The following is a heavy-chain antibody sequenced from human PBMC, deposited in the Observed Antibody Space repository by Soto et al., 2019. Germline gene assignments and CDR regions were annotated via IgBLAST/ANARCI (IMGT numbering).Heavy chain of an antibody. CDR3: ERCHTRDSSFAF. J-gene: IGHJ4*02. D-gene: IGHD2-15*01. CDR2: IYTSRTT. Sequence: PSETLSLTXTVSGDSFGSGSYYWCWLRQHPGKGLEWIGYIYTSRTTYYNPSLRSRVTISGDTSKNQFSLKLNSVTAADTAFYSCERCHTRDSSFAFWGQGTLVPVSS. V-gene: IGHV4-31*03. CDR1: GDSFGSGSYY.